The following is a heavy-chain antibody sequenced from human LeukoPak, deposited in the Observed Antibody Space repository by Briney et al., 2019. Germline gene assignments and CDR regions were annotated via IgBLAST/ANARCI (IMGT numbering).Heavy chain of an antibody. CDR1: GYSFTSYW. CDR2: IYPGDSDT. V-gene: IGHV5-51*01. J-gene: IGHJ4*02. Sequence: GESLKISCKGSGYSFTSYWIGWVRQMPGKGLEWMGIIYPGDSDTRYSPSFQGQVTISADKSISTAYLQWSSLKASDAAMCYCARRGGPHHDSSGADSFDYWGQGTLVTVSS. CDR3: ARRGGPHHDSSGADSFDY. D-gene: IGHD3-22*01.